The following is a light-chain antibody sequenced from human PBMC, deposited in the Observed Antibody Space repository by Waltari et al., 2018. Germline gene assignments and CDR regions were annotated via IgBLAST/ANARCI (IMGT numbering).Light chain of an antibody. J-gene: IGKJ5*01. CDR2: DAS. Sequence: IVLTQSPATLSLSPGHRGTLSCSASQSVGVNLAWYQQKPGQAPRLLIYDASNRPTGSPARFSGSGSGTDFTLTITGLVPEDFAVYYCQQRRTWPSITFGQGTRLEI. CDR1: QSVGVN. V-gene: IGKV3-11*01. CDR3: QQRRTWPSIT.